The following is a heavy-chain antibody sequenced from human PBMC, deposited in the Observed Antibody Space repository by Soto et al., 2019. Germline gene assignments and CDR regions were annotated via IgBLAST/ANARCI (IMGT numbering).Heavy chain of an antibody. Sequence: EVQLVESGGGLIQPGGSLRLSCAASEFTVSSHYMNWVGQAPGKGLECVSTIYSGGSTYYADSVKGGFTISSDNSKNTMYLQMNNPRAEDTAVYYYAGRVGSTNYGMGVWCQGSTVSVSS. CDR3: AGRVGSTNYGMGV. V-gene: IGHV3-53*01. CDR2: IYSGGST. D-gene: IGHD1-26*01. J-gene: IGHJ6*02. CDR1: EFTVSSHY.